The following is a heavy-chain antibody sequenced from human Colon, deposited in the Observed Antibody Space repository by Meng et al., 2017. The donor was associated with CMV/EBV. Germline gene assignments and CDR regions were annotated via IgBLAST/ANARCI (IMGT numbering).Heavy chain of an antibody. J-gene: IGHJ4*02. CDR3: VRDTGTGSYVTGFDH. CDR1: GFRFESYA. D-gene: IGHD1-26*01. Sequence: SLKISCAASGFRFESYAMHWVRQAPGKGLEWVACITWNSGLRAYAESVKGRFSISRDNAKNSVYLQLHSLRPEETALYYCVRDTGTGSYVTGFDHWGQGTLVTVSS. CDR2: ITWNSGLR. V-gene: IGHV3-9*01.